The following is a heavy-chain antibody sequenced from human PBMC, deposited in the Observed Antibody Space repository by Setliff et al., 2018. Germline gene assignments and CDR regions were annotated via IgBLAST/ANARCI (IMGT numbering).Heavy chain of an antibody. V-gene: IGHV3-7*01. J-gene: IGHJ4*02. D-gene: IGHD3-16*01. Sequence: LRLSCAASGFTFRSYWMSWVRQAPGKWLEWVANIKQDGSEKYYVDSVKGRFTISRDNAKDSLYQQMNSLRAEDTAVYYCARDGGEYWGQGTLVTVSS. CDR3: ARDGGEY. CDR1: GFTFRSYW. CDR2: IKQDGSEK.